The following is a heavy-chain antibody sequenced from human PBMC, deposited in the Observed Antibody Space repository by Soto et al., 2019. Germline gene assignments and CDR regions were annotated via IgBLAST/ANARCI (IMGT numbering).Heavy chain of an antibody. V-gene: IGHV4-59*01. CDR2: IYYSGST. CDR3: ARTSRLIGMDV. Sequence: ASETLSLTCTVSGGSISSYYWSWIRQPPGKGLEWIGYIYYSGSTNYNPSLKSRVTISVDTSKNQFSLKLSSVTAADTAVYYCARTSRLIGMDVWGQGTTVTVSS. CDR1: GGSISSYY. J-gene: IGHJ6*02.